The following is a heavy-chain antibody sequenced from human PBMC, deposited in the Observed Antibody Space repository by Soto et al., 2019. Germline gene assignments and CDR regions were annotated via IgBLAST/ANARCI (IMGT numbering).Heavy chain of an antibody. D-gene: IGHD6-13*01. CDR1: GGSISSGGYY. V-gene: IGHV4-31*03. Sequence: SETLSLTCTVSGGSISSGGYYWSWIRQHPGKGLEWIGYTYYSGSTYYNPSLKSRVTISVDTSKNQFSLKLSSVTAADTAVYYCARDATAAAAPDYWGQGTLVTVSS. J-gene: IGHJ4*02. CDR3: ARDATAAAAPDY. CDR2: TYYSGST.